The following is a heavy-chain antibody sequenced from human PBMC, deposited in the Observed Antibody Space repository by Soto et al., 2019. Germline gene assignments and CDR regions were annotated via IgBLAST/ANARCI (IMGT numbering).Heavy chain of an antibody. D-gene: IGHD5-12*01. V-gene: IGHV4-59*08. J-gene: IGHJ5*02. Sequence: SETLSLTCTVSGGSISSYYGSWIRQPPGKGLEWIGYIYYSGSTNYNPSLKSRVTISVDTSKNQFSLKLSSVTAADTAVYYCARWNIVATRFDPWGQGTLVTVSS. CDR2: IYYSGST. CDR3: ARWNIVATRFDP. CDR1: GGSISSYY.